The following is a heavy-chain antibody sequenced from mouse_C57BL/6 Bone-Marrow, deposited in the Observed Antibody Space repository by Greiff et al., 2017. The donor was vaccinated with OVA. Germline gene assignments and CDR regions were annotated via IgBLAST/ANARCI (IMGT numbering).Heavy chain of an antibody. D-gene: IGHD2-3*01. CDR3: ARGWLPYYYAMDY. CDR1: GYTFTSYW. J-gene: IGHJ4*01. CDR2: IDPSDSYT. V-gene: IGHV1-50*01. Sequence: QVQLQQSGAELVKPGASVKLSCKASGYTFTSYWMQWVKQRPGQGLEWIGEIDPSDSYTNYNQKFKGKATLTVDTSSSTAYMQLSSLTSEDSAVYYCARGWLPYYYAMDYWGQGTSVTVSS.